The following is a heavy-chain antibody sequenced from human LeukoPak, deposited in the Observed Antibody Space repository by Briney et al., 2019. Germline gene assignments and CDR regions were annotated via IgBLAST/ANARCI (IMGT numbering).Heavy chain of an antibody. CDR1: RFTSSSYA. J-gene: IGHJ1*01. CDR3: AKEGLLGRQKFQY. CDR2: ISGSGGST. D-gene: IGHD3-3*02. V-gene: IGHV3-23*01. Sequence: GGSLRLSCDPCRFTSSSYALSCVRQAPGKGLEWVSGISGSGGSTDYADSVKGRFTVSRDNCKSTVYLQMNSRRAEDTALYYCAKEGLLGRQKFQYWGQGTLVTVSS.